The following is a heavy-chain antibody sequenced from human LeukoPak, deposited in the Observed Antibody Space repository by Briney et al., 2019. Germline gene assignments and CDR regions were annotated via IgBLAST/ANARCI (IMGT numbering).Heavy chain of an antibody. V-gene: IGHV4-30-2*01. CDR1: GGSISSGGYY. Sequence: SETLSLTCTVSGGSISSGGYYWSWIRQPPGKVLEWIGYIYHSGSTYYNPSLKSRVTISVDRSKNQFSLKLSSVTAADTAVYYCAREREDYFDYWGQGTLVTVSS. J-gene: IGHJ4*02. CDR3: AREREDYFDY. D-gene: IGHD1-26*01. CDR2: IYHSGST.